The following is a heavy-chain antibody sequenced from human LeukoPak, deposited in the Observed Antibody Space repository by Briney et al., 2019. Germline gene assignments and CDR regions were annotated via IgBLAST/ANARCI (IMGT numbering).Heavy chain of an antibody. V-gene: IGHV1-2*02. CDR3: ATLSGQYYYDSSGFDAFDI. D-gene: IGHD3-22*01. Sequence: GASVKVSCKASGYTFTGYYMHWVRQAPGQGLEWMGWINPNSGGTNYAQKFQGRVTMTRDTSISTAYMELSRLRSDDTAVYHCATLSGQYYYDSSGFDAFDIWGQGTMVTVSS. CDR2: INPNSGGT. CDR1: GYTFTGYY. J-gene: IGHJ3*02.